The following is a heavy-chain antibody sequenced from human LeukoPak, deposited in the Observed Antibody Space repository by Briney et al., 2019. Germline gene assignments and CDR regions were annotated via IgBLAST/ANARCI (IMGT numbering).Heavy chain of an antibody. V-gene: IGHV3-53*01. CDR3: ARDLYGDPTYYFDY. D-gene: IGHD4-17*01. Sequence: AGGSLRLSCAASGFTVSSNYMSWVRQAPGKGLEWVSAIYSSGSTYYAASVKGRFTISRDNSKNTLYLQMNSLRAEDTAVYYCARDLYGDPTYYFDYWGQGTLVTVSS. CDR1: GFTVSSNY. CDR2: IYSSGST. J-gene: IGHJ4*02.